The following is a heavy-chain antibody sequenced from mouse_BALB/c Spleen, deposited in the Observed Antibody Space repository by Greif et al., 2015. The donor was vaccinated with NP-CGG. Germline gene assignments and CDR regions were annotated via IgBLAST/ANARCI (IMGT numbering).Heavy chain of an antibody. CDR1: GYAFSSSW. CDR3: ARSYYGSSYAMDY. Sequence: QVQLQQSGPELVKPGASVKISCKASGYAFSSSWMSWVKQRPGQGLEWIGRIYPGDGDTNYNGKFKGKATLTADKSSSTAYMQLSSLTSVDSAVYFCARSYYGSSYAMDYWGQGTSVTVSS. D-gene: IGHD1-1*01. V-gene: IGHV1-82*01. J-gene: IGHJ4*01. CDR2: IYPGDGDT.